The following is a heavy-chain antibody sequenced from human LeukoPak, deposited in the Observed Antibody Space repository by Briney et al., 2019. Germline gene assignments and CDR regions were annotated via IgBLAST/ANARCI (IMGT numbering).Heavy chain of an antibody. V-gene: IGHV4-61*02. Sequence: PSETLSLTCTVSGGSINSGTYYWTWIRQPAGKGLEWIGRISTSGSTNYKPSLKSRVTISVDAPKNQFSLKLGSVTAADTAMYYRAREESDWSSLGYYYHYMDVWGKGTTVAISS. D-gene: IGHD3-9*01. CDR1: GGSINSGTYY. CDR3: AREESDWSSLGYYYHYMDV. CDR2: ISTSGST. J-gene: IGHJ6*03.